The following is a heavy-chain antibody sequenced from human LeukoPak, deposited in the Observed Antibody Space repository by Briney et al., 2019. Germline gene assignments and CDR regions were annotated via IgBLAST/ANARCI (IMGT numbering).Heavy chain of an antibody. Sequence: SETLSLTCAVYGGSFSGYYWGWIRQPPGKGLEWIGEINHSGSTNYNPSLKSRVTISVDTSKNQFSLKLSSVTAADTAVYYCATCSNYDFDYWGQGTLVTVSS. D-gene: IGHD4-11*01. J-gene: IGHJ4*02. CDR2: INHSGST. V-gene: IGHV4-34*01. CDR3: ATCSNYDFDY. CDR1: GGSFSGYY.